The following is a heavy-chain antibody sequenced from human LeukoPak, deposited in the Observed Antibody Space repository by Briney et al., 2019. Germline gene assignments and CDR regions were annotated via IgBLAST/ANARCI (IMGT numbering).Heavy chain of an antibody. CDR1: GYTFTGYY. D-gene: IGHD4-17*01. CDR2: INPNSGGT. CDR3: ARVLSGDYGYFDY. Sequence: ASVKVSCKTSGYTFTGYYMHWVRQAPGQGLEWMGWINPNSGGTNYAQKFQGRVTMTRDTSISTAYMELSRLRSDDTAVYYCARVLSGDYGYFDYWGQGTLVTVSS. J-gene: IGHJ4*02. V-gene: IGHV1-2*02.